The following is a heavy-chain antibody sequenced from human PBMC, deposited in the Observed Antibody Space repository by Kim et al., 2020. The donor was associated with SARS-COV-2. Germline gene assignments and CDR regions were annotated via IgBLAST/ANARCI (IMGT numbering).Heavy chain of an antibody. V-gene: IGHV1-24*01. D-gene: IGHD3-22*01. CDR3: ATAPVDYYDSSGYSCYYYYGMDV. CDR2: FDPEDGET. J-gene: IGHJ6*02. CDR1: GYTLTELS. Sequence: ASVKVSCKVSGYTLTELSMHWVRQAPGKGLEWMGGFDPEDGETIYAQKFQGRVTMTEDTSTDTAYMELSSLRSEDTAVYYCATAPVDYYDSSGYSCYYYYGMDVWGQGTTVTVSS.